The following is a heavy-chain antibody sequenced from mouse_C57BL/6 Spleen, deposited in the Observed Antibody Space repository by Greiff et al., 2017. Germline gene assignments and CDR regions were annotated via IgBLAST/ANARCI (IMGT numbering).Heavy chain of an antibody. J-gene: IGHJ2*01. V-gene: IGHV1-59*01. CDR3: ARPYGNAPYYFDY. CDR2: IDPSDSYT. CDR1: GYTFTSYW. D-gene: IGHD2-1*01. Sequence: QVQLQQPGAELVRPGTSVKLSCKASGYTFTSYWMHWVKQRPGQGLEWIGVIDPSDSYTNYNQKFKGKATVTVDTSSSTAYMQLSSLTSEDSAVYSGARPYGNAPYYFDYWGQGTTLTVSS.